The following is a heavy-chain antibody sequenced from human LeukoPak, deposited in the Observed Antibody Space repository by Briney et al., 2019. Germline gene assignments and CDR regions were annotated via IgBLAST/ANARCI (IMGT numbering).Heavy chain of an antibody. CDR3: ARRSRSIVRGKPRRNTDYYYYYYMDV. CDR2: INHSGST. D-gene: IGHD3-10*01. Sequence: ETLSLTCAVYGGSFSGYYWSWIRQPPGKGLEWIGEINHSGSTNYNPSLKSRVTISVDTSKNQFSLKLSSVTAADTAVYYCARRSRSIVRGKPRRNTDYYYYYYMDVWGKGTTVTISS. CDR1: GGSFSGYY. J-gene: IGHJ6*03. V-gene: IGHV4-34*01.